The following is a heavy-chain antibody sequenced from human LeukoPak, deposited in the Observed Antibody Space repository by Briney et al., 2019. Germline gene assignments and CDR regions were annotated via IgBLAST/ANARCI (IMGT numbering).Heavy chain of an antibody. V-gene: IGHV4-38-2*02. CDR2: IYHSGRT. CDR3: ARDRSVYGGNPDY. D-gene: IGHD4-23*01. CDR1: GYSISSGYY. Sequence: SETLPLTCTVSGYSISSGYYWGWIRQPPGKGLEWIGSIYHSGRTYYNPSLKSRVTISVDTSKNQSSLKLSSVTAADTAVYYCARDRSVYGGNPDYWGQGTLVTVSS. J-gene: IGHJ4*02.